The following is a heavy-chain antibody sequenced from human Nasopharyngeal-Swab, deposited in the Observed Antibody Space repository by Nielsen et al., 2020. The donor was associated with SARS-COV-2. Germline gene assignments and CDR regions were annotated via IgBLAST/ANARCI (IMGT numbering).Heavy chain of an antibody. CDR1: GGTFSSYA. J-gene: IGHJ4*02. V-gene: IGHV1-69*13. CDR2: IIPIFGTA. CDR3: AGSGYSNSDIDY. Sequence: SVKVSCKASGGTFSSYAISWVRQAPGQGLEWMGGIIPIFGTADYAQKFQDRVTITADESTSTAYMELSSLRPEDTAVYYCAGSGYSNSDIDYWGQGTLVTVSS. D-gene: IGHD6-6*01.